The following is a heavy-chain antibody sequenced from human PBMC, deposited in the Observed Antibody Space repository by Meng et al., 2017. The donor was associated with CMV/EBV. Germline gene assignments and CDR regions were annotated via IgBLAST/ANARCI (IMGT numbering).Heavy chain of an antibody. CDR2: INWNGGST. J-gene: IGHJ3*01. V-gene: IGHV3-20*04. Sequence: GESLKISCAASGFTFDDYGMSWVRQAPGKGLEWVSGINWNGGSTGYADSVKGRFTISRDNAKNSLYLQMNSLRAEDTALYYCARGYQLKPFDLWGQGTMVTVSS. CDR1: GFTFDDYG. CDR3: ARGYQLKPFDL. D-gene: IGHD2-2*01.